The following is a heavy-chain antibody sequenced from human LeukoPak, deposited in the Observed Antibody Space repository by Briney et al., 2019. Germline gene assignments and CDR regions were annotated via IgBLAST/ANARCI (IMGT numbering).Heavy chain of an antibody. CDR1: GFSFSSYG. D-gene: IGHD6-13*01. J-gene: IGHJ5*02. CDR2: ISASGTST. Sequence: PGGTLRLSCAASGFSFSSYGMSWVRQAPGKGLEWVSAISASGTSTYYADSVKGRFTISRDNSKNTLYLQMNSLRAEDTAVYYCAKDLTYSSSWYSVGDWFDPWGQGTLVTVSS. V-gene: IGHV3-23*01. CDR3: AKDLTYSSSWYSVGDWFDP.